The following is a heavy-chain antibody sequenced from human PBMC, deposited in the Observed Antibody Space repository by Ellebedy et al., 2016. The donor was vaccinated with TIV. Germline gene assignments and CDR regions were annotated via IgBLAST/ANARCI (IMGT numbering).Heavy chain of an antibody. V-gene: IGHV3-48*02. J-gene: IGHJ6*02. CDR3: AREKPTGSYGMDV. Sequence: PGGSLRLSCAASGFTFSSYSMNWVRQAPGKGLEWVSYISTGGSTIYHADSVEGRFTISRDSAKNSLYLQMNSLRDEDTAVYYCAREKPTGSYGMDVWGQGTTVTVSS. D-gene: IGHD1-1*01. CDR2: ISTGGSTI. CDR1: GFTFSSYS.